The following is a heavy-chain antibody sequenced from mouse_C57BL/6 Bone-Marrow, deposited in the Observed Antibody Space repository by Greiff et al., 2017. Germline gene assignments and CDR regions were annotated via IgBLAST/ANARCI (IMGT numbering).Heavy chain of an antibody. CDR3: SMDYYCDY. V-gene: IGHV14-4*01. CDR2: IDPENGDT. CDR1: GFNIQDDY. Sequence: VHVKQSGAELVRPGASVKLSCTASGFNIQDDYMHWVKQRPEQGLEWIGWIDPENGDTEYASKVKGKATLTADTSYNTAYLQRISLTSEDTAVYYCSMDYYCDYWGQGTTLTVSS. J-gene: IGHJ2*01.